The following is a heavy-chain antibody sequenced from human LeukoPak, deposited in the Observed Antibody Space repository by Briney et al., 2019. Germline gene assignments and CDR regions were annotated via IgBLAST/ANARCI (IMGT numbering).Heavy chain of an antibody. CDR2: ITASGTAM. CDR1: GFTFSSYS. V-gene: IGHV3-48*02. D-gene: IGHD1-26*01. CDR3: ASSGSYRFDY. Sequence: GGSLRLSCAASGFTFSSYSMNWVRQAPGKGLEWVSHITASGTAMFYADSVKGRFTISRDNVKNSLYLQMNSLRDEDTAVYYCASSGSYRFDYWGQGTLVTVSS. J-gene: IGHJ4*02.